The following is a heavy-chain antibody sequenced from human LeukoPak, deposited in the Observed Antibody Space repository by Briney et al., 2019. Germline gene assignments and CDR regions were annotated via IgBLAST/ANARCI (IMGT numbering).Heavy chain of an antibody. J-gene: IGHJ4*02. Sequence: GGSLRLSCAASRFTFSSYAMSWVRQAPGKGLEWVSTISGSGGSTYYADSVKGRFTISRDNSKNTLYLQMNSLRAEDTAVYYCAQNREYGRDYFDDWGQGTLVTVSS. CDR2: ISGSGGST. V-gene: IGHV3-23*01. CDR1: RFTFSSYA. D-gene: IGHD4/OR15-4a*01. CDR3: AQNREYGRDYFDD.